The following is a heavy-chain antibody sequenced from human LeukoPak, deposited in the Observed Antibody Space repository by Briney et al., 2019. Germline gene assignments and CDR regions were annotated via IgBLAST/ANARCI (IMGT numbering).Heavy chain of an antibody. D-gene: IGHD2-15*01. Sequence: SETLSLTCSVSGASITHYYWNWIRQSPGKGLEWIGFGHYSGAASYNPSLKSRVTILVDTSTNQFSLKLSSVTAADTAVYYCASHIGISGAYAFDIWGQGTMVTVSS. J-gene: IGHJ3*02. V-gene: IGHV4-59*01. CDR3: ASHIGISGAYAFDI. CDR1: GASITHYY. CDR2: GHYSGAA.